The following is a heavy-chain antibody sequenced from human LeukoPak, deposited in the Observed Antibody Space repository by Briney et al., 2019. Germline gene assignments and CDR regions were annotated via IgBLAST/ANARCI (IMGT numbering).Heavy chain of an antibody. D-gene: IGHD5-18*01. CDR2: IIPIFGTA. CDR1: GGTFSSYA. CDR3: ARGPVDTAMVNYYYYYGMDV. V-gene: IGHV1-69*13. J-gene: IGHJ6*02. Sequence: SVKVSCKASGGTFSSYAISWVRQAPGQGLEWMGGIIPIFGTANYAQKFQGRVTITADESTSTAYMELSSLRSEDTAVYYCARGPVDTAMVNYYYYYGMDVWGQGTTVTVSS.